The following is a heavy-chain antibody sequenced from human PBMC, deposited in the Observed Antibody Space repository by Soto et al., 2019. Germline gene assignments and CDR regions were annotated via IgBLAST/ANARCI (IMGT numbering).Heavy chain of an antibody. J-gene: IGHJ6*02. V-gene: IGHV4-4*07. CDR2: IYTSGST. CDR3: ARSYGDPEDYYYYYGMDV. CDR1: GGSISSYY. D-gene: IGHD2-21*02. Sequence: SETLSLTCTVSGGSISSYYWSWIRQPAGKGLEGIGRIYTSGSTNYNPSLKSRVTMSVGTSKNQFSLKLSSVTAADTAVYYCARSYGDPEDYYYYYGMDVWGQGTTVTVSS.